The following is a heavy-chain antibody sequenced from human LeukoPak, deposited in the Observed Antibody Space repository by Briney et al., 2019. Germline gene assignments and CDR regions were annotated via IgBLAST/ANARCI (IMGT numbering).Heavy chain of an antibody. CDR1: GFTFSSYS. CDR3: ANGYGSGSSFFQH. CDR2: ISSSSSYI. Sequence: PGGSLRLSCAASGFTFSSYSMNWVRQAPGKGLEWVSSISSSSSYIYYADSVKGRFTISRDNSKNTLYLQMNSLRAEDTVVYYCANGYGSGSSFFQHWGQGTLVTVSS. V-gene: IGHV3-21*04. J-gene: IGHJ1*01. D-gene: IGHD3-10*01.